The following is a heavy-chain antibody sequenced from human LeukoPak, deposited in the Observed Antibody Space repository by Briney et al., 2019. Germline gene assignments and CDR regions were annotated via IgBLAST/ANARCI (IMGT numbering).Heavy chain of an antibody. CDR3: AKGNKQPSIVGATTWFDP. J-gene: IGHJ5*02. CDR2: IYSGGST. Sequence: GGSLRLSCAASGFTVSSNYMSWVRQAPGKGLEWVSVIYSGGSTYYADSVKGRFTVSRDNSKNTLYLQMNSLRAEDTAVYYCAKGNKQPSIVGATTWFDPWGQGTLVTVSS. D-gene: IGHD1-26*01. V-gene: IGHV3-66*01. CDR1: GFTVSSNY.